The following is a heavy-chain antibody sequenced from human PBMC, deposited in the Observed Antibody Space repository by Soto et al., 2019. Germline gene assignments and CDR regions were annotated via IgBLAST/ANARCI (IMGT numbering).Heavy chain of an antibody. CDR2: ISGSGGST. J-gene: IGHJ6*02. CDR1: GLTFSSDA. CDR3: ARMLPFLEWSPYGMDV. D-gene: IGHD3-3*01. V-gene: IGHV3-23*01. Sequence: GESLRLSCAASGLTFSSDAMSWVRQAPGKGLEWVSAISGSGGSTYYADSVKGRFTISRDNSKNTLYLQMNSLRAEDTAVYYCARMLPFLEWSPYGMDVWGQGTTVNV.